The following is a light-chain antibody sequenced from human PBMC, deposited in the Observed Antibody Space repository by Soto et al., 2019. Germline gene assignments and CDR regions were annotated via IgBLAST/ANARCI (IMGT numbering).Light chain of an antibody. Sequence: QSALTQPASVSGSPGQSITISCTGTNSDVGGYDRVSWYQHHPGKAPKLLIFEVYNRPSGSSDRFSGSKSGDTASLTISGLQAEDEADYYCISYIPSTTTHWVFGGGTKLTVL. CDR1: NSDVGGYDR. J-gene: IGLJ3*02. V-gene: IGLV2-14*01. CDR3: ISYIPSTTTHWV. CDR2: EVY.